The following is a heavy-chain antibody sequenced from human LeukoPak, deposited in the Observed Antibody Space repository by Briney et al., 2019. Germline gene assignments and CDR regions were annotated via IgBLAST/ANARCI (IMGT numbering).Heavy chain of an antibody. V-gene: IGHV3-7*03. CDR3: AKDRTRMTTVTSFDY. J-gene: IGHJ4*02. Sequence: GGSLRLSCAASGFTFSSYWMTWVRQGPGKGLEWVANIKPGGNEKYYVDSVKGRFTISRDNVKNSLYLQMNSLRAEDTAIYYCAKDRTRMTTVTSFDYWGQGTLVTVSS. CDR1: GFTFSSYW. D-gene: IGHD4-17*01. CDR2: IKPGGNEK.